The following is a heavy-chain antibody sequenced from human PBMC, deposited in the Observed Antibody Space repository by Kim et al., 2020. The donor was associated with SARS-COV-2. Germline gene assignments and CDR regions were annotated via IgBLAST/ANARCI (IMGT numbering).Heavy chain of an antibody. V-gene: IGHV4-34*01. CDR1: GGSFSGHY. D-gene: IGHD3-10*01. Sequence: SETLSLTCAVYGGSFSGHYWNWNRQPPGKGLEWIGEINHSGGTYYNPSVKTRVTIAVDTSKSHFSLNPRFLTAADTAVYYCARGRGDCGEFGPDYWGQGTLVTVSS. CDR2: INHSGGT. J-gene: IGHJ4*02. CDR3: ARGRGDCGEFGPDY.